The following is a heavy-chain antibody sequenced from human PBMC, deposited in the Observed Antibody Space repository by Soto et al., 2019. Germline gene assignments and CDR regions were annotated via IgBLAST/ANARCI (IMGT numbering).Heavy chain of an antibody. CDR1: GGSVSTNNYY. CDR3: ATGELTAGELFFAS. Sequence: QMQLQESGPGQVEPSQTLSLTCTVSGGSVSTNNYYCNWVRQHPGKGLEWIGYNQYTGNPFYNPSIKIRVSISVDTSKNQFSLKLTSVTAADTAVYYCATGELTAGELFFASWGQGALVTVSS. D-gene: IGHD3-16*01. V-gene: IGHV4-31*03. J-gene: IGHJ4*02. CDR2: NQYTGNP.